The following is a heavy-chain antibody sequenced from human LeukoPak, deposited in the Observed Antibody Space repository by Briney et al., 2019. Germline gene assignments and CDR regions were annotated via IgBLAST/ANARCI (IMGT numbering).Heavy chain of an antibody. V-gene: IGHV4-61*10. Sequence: SETLSLTCSVSGGSISSGSYYWSWIRQPAGKGLEWIGEIYHSGSTNYNPSLKSRVTISVDKSKNQFSLKLSSVTAADTAVYYCANNVRGRFDPWGQGTLVTVSS. CDR2: IYHSGST. D-gene: IGHD3-10*01. CDR3: ANNVRGRFDP. CDR1: GGSISSGSYY. J-gene: IGHJ5*02.